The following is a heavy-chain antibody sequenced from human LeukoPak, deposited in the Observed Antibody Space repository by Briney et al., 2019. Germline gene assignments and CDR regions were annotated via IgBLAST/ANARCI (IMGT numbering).Heavy chain of an antibody. V-gene: IGHV3-30*02. CDR1: GFTFSSYG. CDR2: IRYDGSNK. D-gene: IGHD6-13*01. J-gene: IGHJ6*03. Sequence: PGGSLRLSCAASGFTFSSYGMHWVRQAPGKGLEWVAFIRYDGSNKYYADSVKGRFTISRDNSKNTLYLQMSSLRAEDTAVYYCARGRIAAAGTRWLVRKHYYYYYMDVWGKGTTVTISS. CDR3: ARGRIAAAGTRWLVRKHYYYYYMDV.